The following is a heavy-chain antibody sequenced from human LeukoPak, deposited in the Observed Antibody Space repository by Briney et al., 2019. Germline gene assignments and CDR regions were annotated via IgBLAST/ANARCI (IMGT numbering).Heavy chain of an antibody. J-gene: IGHJ4*02. CDR2: ISSSSSTI. CDR1: GFTFSSYS. D-gene: IGHD6-19*01. CDR3: ATDPDSGGWSTFDY. V-gene: IGHV3-48*04. Sequence: GGSLRLSCAASGFTFSSYSMNWVRQAPGKGLEWVSYISSSSSTIYYADSVKGRFTISRDNAKNTLYLQMNSLRAEDTAVYYCATDPDSGGWSTFDYWGQGTLVTVSS.